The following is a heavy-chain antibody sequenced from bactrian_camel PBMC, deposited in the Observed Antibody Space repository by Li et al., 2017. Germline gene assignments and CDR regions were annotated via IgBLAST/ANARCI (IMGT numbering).Heavy chain of an antibody. D-gene: IGHD5*01. CDR2: IDSDGST. Sequence: QLVESGGGSVQAGGSLRLSCAVSGYTDRRYSMAWFRQAPGKEREGVARIDSDGSTRYTDSVRGRFTVSQDHAKNTLYLQMNDLKPEDTAMYYCAAGYYGLDTLWMALDVYNYWGQGTQVTVS. CDR1: GYTDRRYS. CDR3: AAGYYGLDTLWMALDVYNY. J-gene: IGHJ4*01. V-gene: IGHV3S26*01.